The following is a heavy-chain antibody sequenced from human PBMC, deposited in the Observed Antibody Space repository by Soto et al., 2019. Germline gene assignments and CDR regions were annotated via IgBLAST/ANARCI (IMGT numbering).Heavy chain of an antibody. Sequence: QVQLVESGGGVVQPGRSLRLSCAASGFTFSSHAMHWVRQAPGKGLEWMAVISYDAVYKYYADSVKGRFTISRDNSKNTLYLQMSSLRAEDTAVYYCARVDHYESSGYYYYYGMDVWGQGTTVTVSS. D-gene: IGHD3-22*01. CDR3: ARVDHYESSGYYYYYGMDV. CDR1: GFTFSSHA. CDR2: ISYDAVYK. J-gene: IGHJ6*02. V-gene: IGHV3-30-3*01.